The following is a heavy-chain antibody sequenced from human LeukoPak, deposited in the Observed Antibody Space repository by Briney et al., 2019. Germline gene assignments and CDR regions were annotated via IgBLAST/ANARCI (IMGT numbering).Heavy chain of an antibody. CDR2: ISSSSNYI. D-gene: IGHD2-21*01. J-gene: IGHJ4*02. CDR3: ARDDGGGDFFDY. CDR1: GFTFSGSA. Sequence: PGGSLRLSCAASGFTFSGSAIHWVRRSSGKGLEWVSSISSSSNYIYYADSVKGRFTISRDNAKNSLYLQMNTLRAEDTAVYYCARDDGGGDFFDYWGQGTLVTVSS. V-gene: IGHV3-21*01.